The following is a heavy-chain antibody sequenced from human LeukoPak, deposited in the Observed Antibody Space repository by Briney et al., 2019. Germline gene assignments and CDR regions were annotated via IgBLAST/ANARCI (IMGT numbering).Heavy chain of an antibody. J-gene: IGHJ4*02. CDR3: AKVFYGDYAGFDY. CDR2: ISGSGGST. Sequence: GGSLRLSCAASGFTFSSYAMSWVRQAPGKGLEWVSAISGSGGSTYCADSVKGRFTISRDNSKSTLYLQMNSLRAEDTAVYYCAKVFYGDYAGFDYWGQGTLVTVSS. V-gene: IGHV3-23*01. CDR1: GFTFSSYA. D-gene: IGHD4-17*01.